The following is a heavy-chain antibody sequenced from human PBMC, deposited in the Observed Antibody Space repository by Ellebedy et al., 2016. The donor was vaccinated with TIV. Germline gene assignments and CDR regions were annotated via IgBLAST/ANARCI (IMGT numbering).Heavy chain of an antibody. Sequence: ASVKVSCXVSGGTFSSYAISWVRQAPGQGLEWMGGIIPIFGTANYAQMFQGRVTITADESTSTVYMELSSLRSEDTAVYFCARASDAATIYFYYYRMDVWGQGTTVTVSS. V-gene: IGHV1-69*13. J-gene: IGHJ6*02. D-gene: IGHD5-12*01. CDR2: IIPIFGTA. CDR1: GGTFSSYA. CDR3: ARASDAATIYFYYYRMDV.